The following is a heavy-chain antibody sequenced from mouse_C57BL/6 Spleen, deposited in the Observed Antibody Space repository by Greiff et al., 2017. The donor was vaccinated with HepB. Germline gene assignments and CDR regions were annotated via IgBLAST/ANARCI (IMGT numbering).Heavy chain of an antibody. CDR3: ARPTISYAMDY. CDR1: GFSLTSYG. CDR2: IWSGGST. V-gene: IGHV2-2*01. J-gene: IGHJ4*01. D-gene: IGHD2-10*01. Sequence: QVQLQQSGPGLVQPSQSLSITCTVSGFSLTSYGVHWVRQSPGKGLEWLGVIWSGGSTDYNAAFISRLSISKDNSKSQVFFKMNSLQADDTAIYYCARPTISYAMDYWGQGTSVTVSS.